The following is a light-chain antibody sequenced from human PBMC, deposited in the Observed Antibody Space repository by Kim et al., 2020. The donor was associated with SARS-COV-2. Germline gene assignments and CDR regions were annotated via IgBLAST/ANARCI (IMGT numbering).Light chain of an antibody. CDR3: HQYGTSPLT. Sequence: EIVLTQSPGTLSLSPGEGATLSCRASQDIVNRYLAWYQHKPGEAPRLLIHGASSRATAVPDSFSGFGSATDFTLTISRLGPVDFVVYFCHQYGTSPLTFGGGTKVDIK. CDR1: QDIVNRY. J-gene: IGKJ4*01. CDR2: GAS. V-gene: IGKV3-20*01.